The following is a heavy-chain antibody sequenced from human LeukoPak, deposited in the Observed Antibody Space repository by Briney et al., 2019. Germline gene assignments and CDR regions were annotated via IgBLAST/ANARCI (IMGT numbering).Heavy chain of an antibody. V-gene: IGHV3-23*01. CDR3: AKSYNGYESKPDY. CDR1: GFTLSSYS. CDR2: ISNSGGRT. Sequence: GGSLRLSCAASGFTLSSYSMNWVRQAPGKVLEWVSSISNSGGRTFYTDSVKGRFTISRDNSKITLYLQMNSLRAEDTAVYYCAKSYNGYESKPDYWGQETLVTVSS. J-gene: IGHJ4*02. D-gene: IGHD5-12*01.